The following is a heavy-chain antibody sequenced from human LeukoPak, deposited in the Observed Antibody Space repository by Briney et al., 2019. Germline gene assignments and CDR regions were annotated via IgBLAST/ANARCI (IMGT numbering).Heavy chain of an antibody. CDR3: ARSGGSEGELLLEKFDY. CDR2: VHTSGGS. V-gene: IGHV4-4*09. J-gene: IGHJ4*02. Sequence: SETLSLTCTVSGASISHYYWSWIRQTPEGGLEWMGHVHTSGGSTYYPSLKTRLTMSIDTSRSQLSLKLTSVTAADTAVYYCARSGGSEGELLLEKFDYWGQGTLVTVSS. CDR1: GASISHYY. D-gene: IGHD1-26*01.